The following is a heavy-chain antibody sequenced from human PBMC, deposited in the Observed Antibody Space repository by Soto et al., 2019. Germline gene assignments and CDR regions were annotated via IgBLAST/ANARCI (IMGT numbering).Heavy chain of an antibody. V-gene: IGHV3-21*01. D-gene: IGHD4-17*01. CDR2: ISSSSSYI. CDR3: ARHHHVDFDAFDI. J-gene: IGHJ3*02. CDR1: GFTFSSYS. Sequence: GALRLSCSASGFTFSSYSMNWVRQAPGKGLEWVSSISSSSSYIYYADSVKGRFTISSDNAKNSLYLQINSLRAEDTAVYYCARHHHVDFDAFDIWGQGTMVTVSS.